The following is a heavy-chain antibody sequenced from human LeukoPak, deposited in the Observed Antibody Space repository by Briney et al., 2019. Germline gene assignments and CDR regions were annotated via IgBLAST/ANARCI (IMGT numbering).Heavy chain of an antibody. J-gene: IGHJ6*02. CDR2: ISHDGKKK. CDR1: GFTFGSYG. V-gene: IGHV3-30*18. Sequence: GRSLRLSCAASGFTFGSYGMHWVRQAPGKGLEWVAVISHDGKKKFYVDFVKSRFTISRDNSENTLYLQMSSLRTEDTAMYYCVKDTAMEPYDYYYYGMDVWGQGTTITVSS. CDR3: VKDTAMEPYDYYYYGMDV. D-gene: IGHD5-18*01.